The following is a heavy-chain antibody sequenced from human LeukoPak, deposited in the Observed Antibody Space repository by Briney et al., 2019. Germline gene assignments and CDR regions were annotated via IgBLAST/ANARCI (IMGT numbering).Heavy chain of an antibody. V-gene: IGHV4-59*08. D-gene: IGHD2-15*01. Sequence: PSETLSLTCTVSGGSISSYYWSWIRQPPGKGLEWIGYIHYSGSTNYNPSLKSRVTISVDTSKNQFSLNVTSVTAADTAIYYCARPARSCSGGSCTSDWYFGLWGRGTLVTVSS. CDR2: IHYSGST. J-gene: IGHJ2*01. CDR1: GGSISSYY. CDR3: ARPARSCSGGSCTSDWYFGL.